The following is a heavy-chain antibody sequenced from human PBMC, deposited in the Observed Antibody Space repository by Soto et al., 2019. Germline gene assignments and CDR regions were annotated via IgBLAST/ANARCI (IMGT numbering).Heavy chain of an antibody. CDR3: AGHSHKDY. V-gene: IGHV3-66*04. CDR1: GITVGNNY. J-gene: IGHJ4*02. Sequence: EVQLVQSGGGLVQPGGSLRLSCAVSGITVGNNYMSWVRQAPGKGLEWVSLIYSGGSTNYADSVKGRFTISRDTSKNTIYLQMSSRRAEDTAVYYCAGHSHKDYWGQGTLVTVSS. CDR2: IYSGGST.